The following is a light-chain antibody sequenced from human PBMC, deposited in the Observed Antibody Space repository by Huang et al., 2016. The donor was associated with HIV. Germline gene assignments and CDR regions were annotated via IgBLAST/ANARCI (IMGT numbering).Light chain of an antibody. J-gene: IGKJ3*01. CDR2: VAS. Sequence: EIVMTQSPATLSVSPGERATLSCRASQSVSSNLAWYQQKPGQAPRLLIYVASTRATGIPARFSGSGSGTEFTLTISSLQSEDFAVYYCQQYNNWPETFGPGTKVDIK. V-gene: IGKV3-15*01. CDR1: QSVSSN. CDR3: QQYNNWPET.